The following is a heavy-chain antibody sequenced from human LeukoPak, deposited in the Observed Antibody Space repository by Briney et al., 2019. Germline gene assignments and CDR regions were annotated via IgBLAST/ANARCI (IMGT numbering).Heavy chain of an antibody. D-gene: IGHD6-6*01. CDR1: GYTFTGYY. CDR3: ARGAARGDYYYYYYMDV. V-gene: IGHV1-2*02. J-gene: IGHJ6*03. Sequence: ASVKVSCKASGYTFTGYYMHWVRRAPGQGLEWMGWINPNSGGTNYAQKFQGRVTMTRDTSISTAYMELSRLRSDDTAVYYCARGAARGDYYYYYYMDVWGKGTTVTVSS. CDR2: INPNSGGT.